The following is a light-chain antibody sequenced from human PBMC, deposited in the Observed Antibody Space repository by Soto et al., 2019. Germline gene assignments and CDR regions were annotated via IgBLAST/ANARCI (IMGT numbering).Light chain of an antibody. V-gene: IGKV3-15*01. CDR2: VAS. Sequence: EIVMTQSPSTLSVSPGERATLSCRASQTISGSLACYQQKPGQTPRLLIYVASTKATGLPTRFSGSGSGTEFTLTISSQQSEFFAVYCGQQNNNLGSFGQGTKVEIK. CDR3: QQNNNLGS. J-gene: IGKJ1*01. CDR1: QTISGS.